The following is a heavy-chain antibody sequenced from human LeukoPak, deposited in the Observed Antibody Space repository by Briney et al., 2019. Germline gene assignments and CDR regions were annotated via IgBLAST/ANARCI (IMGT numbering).Heavy chain of an antibody. J-gene: IGHJ6*03. CDR2: IYHSGST. Sequence: SETLSLTCTVSGYSISSGYYWGWIRQPPGKGLEWIGSIYHSGSTYYSPSLKSRVTISVDTSKNQFSLKLSSVTAADTAVYYCARKRGGLRRYYYMDVWGKGTTVTVSS. CDR1: GYSISSGYY. D-gene: IGHD1-1*01. V-gene: IGHV4-38-2*02. CDR3: ARKRGGLRRYYYMDV.